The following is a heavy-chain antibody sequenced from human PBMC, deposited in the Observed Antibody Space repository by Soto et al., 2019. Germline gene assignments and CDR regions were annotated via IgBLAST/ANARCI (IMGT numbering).Heavy chain of an antibody. Sequence: PSETLSLTCTVSGVSVSSYYWIWVRQPAGKGLEWIGRIFSSGTTNYNPSLKSRVTMSLDTSNNQFSLKLSSVTAADTAVYFCARDIVGAALFDYWGQGALVTVSS. CDR3: ARDIVGAALFDY. CDR1: GVSVSSYY. CDR2: IFSSGTT. D-gene: IGHD1-26*01. J-gene: IGHJ4*02. V-gene: IGHV4-4*07.